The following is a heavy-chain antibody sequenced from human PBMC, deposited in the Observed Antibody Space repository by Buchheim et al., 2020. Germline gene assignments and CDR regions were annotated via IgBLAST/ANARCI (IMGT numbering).Heavy chain of an antibody. CDR3: ARVNVVVIATTPGSIDY. Sequence: QVQLVQSGAEVKKPGASVKVSCKASGYTFSNYGITWVRQAPGQGLEWMGWISAYKWIITYNGNTKYAQNIQGRVTMTTDTSTNTAYIGLRSLRSEDTAVYDCARVNVVVIATTPGSIDYWGQGTL. V-gene: IGHV1-18*01. J-gene: IGHJ4*02. CDR1: GYTFSNYG. D-gene: IGHD2-15*01. CDR2: ISAYKWIITYNGNT.